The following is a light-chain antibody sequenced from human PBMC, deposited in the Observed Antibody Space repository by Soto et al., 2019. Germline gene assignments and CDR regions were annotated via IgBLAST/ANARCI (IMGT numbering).Light chain of an antibody. Sequence: QPVLTQPPLVSGAPGQRVTISCIGAGYDVHWYQQLPGTAPKVLIYGNNNRPSGIPDRFSGSKSGTSASLAITGLQTEDEADYYSQSYDRSLSGWVFGGGTQLTVL. V-gene: IGLV1-40*01. CDR3: QSYDRSLSGWV. CDR2: GNN. J-gene: IGLJ3*02. CDR1: GAGYD.